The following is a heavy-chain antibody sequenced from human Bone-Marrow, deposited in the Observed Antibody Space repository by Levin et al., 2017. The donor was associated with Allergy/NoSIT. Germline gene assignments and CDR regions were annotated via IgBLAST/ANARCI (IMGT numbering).Heavy chain of an antibody. D-gene: IGHD4-23*01. CDR1: GGSISSYY. V-gene: IGHV4-59*01. CDR3: ASGYIADGGYFDY. J-gene: IGHJ4*02. CDR2: IYYSGST. Sequence: SETLSLTCTVSGGSISSYYWSWIRQPPGKGLEWIGYIYYSGSTNYNPSLKSRVTISVDTSKNQFSLKLSSVTAADTAVYYCASGYIADGGYFDYWGQGTLVTVSS.